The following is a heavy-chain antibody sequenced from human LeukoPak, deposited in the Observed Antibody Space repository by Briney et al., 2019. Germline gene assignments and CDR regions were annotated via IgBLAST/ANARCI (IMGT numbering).Heavy chain of an antibody. CDR1: VGSINSGNW. CDR2: IYHNGTP. CDR3: ATAPILRGEGGEHYKYGMDV. Sequence: SGTLSLTCAVSVGSINSGNWWSWVRQSPGKGLEWIGDIYHNGTPNYNPSLKSRVTISADTFKNHFSLEMTSVTAADTAVYYCATAPILRGEGGEHYKYGMDVWGQGTTVIVSS. J-gene: IGHJ6*02. D-gene: IGHD2-2*02. V-gene: IGHV4-4*02.